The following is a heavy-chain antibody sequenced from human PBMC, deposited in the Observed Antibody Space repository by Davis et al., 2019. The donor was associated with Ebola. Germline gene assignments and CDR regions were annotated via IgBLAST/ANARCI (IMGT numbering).Heavy chain of an antibody. CDR1: GGSIYRSNFY. V-gene: IGHV4-39*01. CDR3: ARVGSLHTAEFDP. J-gene: IGHJ5*02. Sequence: PSETLSLTCSVSGGSIYRSNFYWGWFRQPPGKGLQWIGIIYYSGTTYYNESLESRVTISVDTSKNQFSPRLTSVTAAVTAVYYCARVGSLHTAEFDPWGQGTLVTVSS. D-gene: IGHD1-14*01. CDR2: IYYSGTT.